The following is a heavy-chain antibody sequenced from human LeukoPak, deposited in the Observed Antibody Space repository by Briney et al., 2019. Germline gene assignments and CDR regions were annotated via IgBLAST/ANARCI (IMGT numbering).Heavy chain of an antibody. CDR3: ARGNRGGNFFFDY. J-gene: IGHJ4*02. CDR1: GFTISSDS. D-gene: IGHD4-23*01. CDR2: ISSSSSYI. Sequence: GGSLRLSCAASGFTISSDSMNWVRQAPGKGLEWVSSISSSSSYIYYADSVKGRFTISRDNAKNSLYLQMNSLRAEDTAVYYCARGNRGGNFFFDYWGQGTLVTVSS. V-gene: IGHV3-21*01.